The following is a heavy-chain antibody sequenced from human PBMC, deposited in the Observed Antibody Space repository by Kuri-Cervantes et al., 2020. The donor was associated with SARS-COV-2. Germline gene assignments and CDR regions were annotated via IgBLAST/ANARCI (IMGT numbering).Heavy chain of an antibody. CDR3: ARGYGSRSSFDY. J-gene: IGHJ4*02. CDR1: GYTFTSYG. D-gene: IGHD6-13*01. Sequence: ASVKVSYKASGYTFTSYGFGWVRQAPGQGLEWMGWISTYYGDTDYAQSFQDRVTMTTDTSTSTAYMELKSLRSDDTAVYYCARGYGSRSSFDYWGQGTLVTVFS. V-gene: IGHV1-18*01. CDR2: ISTYYGDT.